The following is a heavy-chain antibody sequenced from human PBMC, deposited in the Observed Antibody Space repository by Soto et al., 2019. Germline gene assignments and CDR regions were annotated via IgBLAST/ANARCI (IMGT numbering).Heavy chain of an antibody. CDR2: ISGSGGST. J-gene: IGHJ4*02. V-gene: IGHV3-23*01. D-gene: IGHD6-19*01. Sequence: PGGSLRLSCAASGFTFSSYAMSWVRQAPGKGLEWVSAISGSGGSTYYADSVKGRFTISRDNSKNTLYLQMNSLRAEDTAVYYCAKGRRSWGRQWLIFDYWGQGTLVTVSS. CDR1: GFTFSSYA. CDR3: AKGRRSWGRQWLIFDY.